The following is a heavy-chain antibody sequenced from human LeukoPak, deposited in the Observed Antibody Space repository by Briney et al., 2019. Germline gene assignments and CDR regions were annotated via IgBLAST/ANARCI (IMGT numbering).Heavy chain of an antibody. CDR2: IWYDGSNK. V-gene: IGHV3-33*01. CDR1: GFTFSSYG. D-gene: IGHD1-14*01. Sequence: GGSLRLSCAASGFTFSSYGMHWVRQAPGKGLEWVAVIWYDGSNKYYADSVKGRFTISRDDSKNTLYLQMNSLRAEDTAVYYCARGETTTHQGFDYWGQGTLVTVSS. J-gene: IGHJ4*02. CDR3: ARGETTTHQGFDY.